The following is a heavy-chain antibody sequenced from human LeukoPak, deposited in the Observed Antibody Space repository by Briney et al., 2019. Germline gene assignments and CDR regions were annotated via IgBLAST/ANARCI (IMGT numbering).Heavy chain of an antibody. V-gene: IGHV3-66*01. CDR2: IYSGGST. J-gene: IGHJ4*02. Sequence: GGSLRLSRAASGFTVSSNYMSWVRQAPGKGLEWVSVIYSGGSTYYADSVKGRFTISRDNSKNTLYLQMNSLRAEDTAVYYCARDHGGNGGSDYWGQGTLVTVSS. CDR1: GFTVSSNY. D-gene: IGHD4-23*01. CDR3: ARDHGGNGGSDY.